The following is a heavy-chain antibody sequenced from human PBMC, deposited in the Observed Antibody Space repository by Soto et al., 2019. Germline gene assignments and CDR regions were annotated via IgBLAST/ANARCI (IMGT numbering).Heavy chain of an antibody. D-gene: IGHD5-18*01. CDR2: IYYSGST. CDR3: ARIGRGYSYGYYFDY. V-gene: IGHV4-31*03. Sequence: QVQLQESGPGLVKPSQTLSLTCTVSGGSISSGGYYWSWIRQHPGKGLEWIWYIYYSGSTYYNPSLKSRVTRSVDTSKNQFSLKLSSVTAADTAVYYCARIGRGYSYGYYFDYWGQGTLVTVSS. J-gene: IGHJ4*02. CDR1: GGSISSGGYY.